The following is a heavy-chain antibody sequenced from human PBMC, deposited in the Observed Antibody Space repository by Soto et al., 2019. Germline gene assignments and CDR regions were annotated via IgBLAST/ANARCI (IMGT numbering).Heavy chain of an antibody. CDR3: ASRADEGHLEY. CDR1: GASIGTTNYY. CDR2: ISFSGSP. J-gene: IGHJ4*02. V-gene: IGHV4-39*01. Sequence: QVQLQESGPELVKPSETLSLTCTVSGASIGTTNYYWGWIRQPPGEGLQWIATISFSGSPYYRPSLVSRVTNSAQASRNLFSLRFSTVPDTAKDVYYCASRADEGHLEYWGRGILVTVPS.